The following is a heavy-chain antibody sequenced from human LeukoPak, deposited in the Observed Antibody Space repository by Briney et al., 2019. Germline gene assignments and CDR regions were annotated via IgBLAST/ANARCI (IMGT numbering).Heavy chain of an antibody. CDR1: GYNFSDYY. D-gene: IGHD3-10*01. CDR2: ISPYSNGT. CDR3: AGGSGSYYPVGFDP. V-gene: IGHV1-2*02. Sequence: ASVKVSCKASGYNFSDYYLHWVRQAPGQGLEWMGWISPYSNGTKSAQKFQGRVTMTRDTSTSTAYMELSRLRSDDTAVYCCAGGSGSYYPVGFDPWGQGTLVTVSS. J-gene: IGHJ5*02.